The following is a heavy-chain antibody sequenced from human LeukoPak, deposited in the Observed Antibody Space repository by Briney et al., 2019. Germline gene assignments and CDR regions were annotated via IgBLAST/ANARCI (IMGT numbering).Heavy chain of an antibody. D-gene: IGHD1-20*01. CDR2: ISWNSGSI. Sequence: GGSLRLSCAASGFTFDDYAMHWVRQGPGKGLEWVAGISWNSGSIGYADSVKGRFTISRDNGKNSLHLQMNSLRAEDTALYYCAKEGEYNWNDAVFNYFDYWGQGTLVTVSS. V-gene: IGHV3-9*01. J-gene: IGHJ4*02. CDR3: AKEGEYNWNDAVFNYFDY. CDR1: GFTFDDYA.